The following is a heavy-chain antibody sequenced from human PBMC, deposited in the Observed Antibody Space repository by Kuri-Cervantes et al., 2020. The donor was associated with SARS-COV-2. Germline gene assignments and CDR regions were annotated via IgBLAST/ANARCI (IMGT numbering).Heavy chain of an antibody. V-gene: IGHV1-3*01. CDR2: INAGNGNT. D-gene: IGHD4-17*01. CDR1: AGTFRSYN. J-gene: IGHJ4*02. Sequence: ASVKVSCKASAGTFRSYNINWVRQAPGQRLEWMGWINAGNGNTKYSQKFQGRVTITRDTSASTDYMELSSLRSEDTAVYYCARDCYGVLRLGYFDYWGQGTLVTVSS. CDR3: ARDCYGVLRLGYFDY.